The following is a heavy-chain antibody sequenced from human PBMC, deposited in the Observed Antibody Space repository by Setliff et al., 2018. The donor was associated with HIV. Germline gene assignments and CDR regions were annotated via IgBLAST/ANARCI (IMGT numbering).Heavy chain of an antibody. J-gene: IGHJ3*01. D-gene: IGHD3-22*01. CDR3: AKLDYYDTSGSWARKVAIDF. CDR2: INGRGDDT. V-gene: IGHV3-23*01. Sequence: GGSLRLSCAASGFTFRNYAMSWVRQAPGKGLEWVSTINGRGDDTYYADSVKGRFTISRDNSKNTVSLQMSSLRAEDTALYYCAKLDYYDTSGSWARKVAIDFWGRGTMVTVSS. CDR1: GFTFRNYA.